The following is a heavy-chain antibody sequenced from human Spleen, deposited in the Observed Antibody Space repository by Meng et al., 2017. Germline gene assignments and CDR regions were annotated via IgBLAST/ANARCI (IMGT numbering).Heavy chain of an antibody. CDR2: IIPIFGTA. Sequence: SVKVSCKASGGTFSSYTISWVRQAPGQGLEWMGGIIPIFGTANYAQKFQGRVTITTDESTTTAYMELSSLRSDDTAVYYCARVTGDRVYFNGMDVWGQGTTVTVSS. CDR3: ARVTGDRVYFNGMDV. V-gene: IGHV1-69*05. J-gene: IGHJ6*02. CDR1: GGTFSSYT. D-gene: IGHD1-1*01.